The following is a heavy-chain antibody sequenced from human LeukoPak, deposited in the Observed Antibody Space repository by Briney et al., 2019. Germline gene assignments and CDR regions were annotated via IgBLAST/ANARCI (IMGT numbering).Heavy chain of an antibody. CDR2: IGYGGSNK. J-gene: IGHJ4*02. V-gene: IGHV3-30*02. Sequence: GGSLRLSCAASGFTFSSYGMHWVRQAPGKGLEWVAFIGYGGSNKFHGESVKGRFTISRDNSKNTLYLQINSLKVEDTAVYYCASGSYYYVSDFWGQGTLVTVSS. CDR1: GFTFSSYG. CDR3: ASGSYYYVSDF. D-gene: IGHD1-26*01.